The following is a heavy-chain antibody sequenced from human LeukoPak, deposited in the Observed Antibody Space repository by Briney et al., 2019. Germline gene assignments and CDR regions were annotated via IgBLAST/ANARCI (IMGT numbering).Heavy chain of an antibody. Sequence: SETLSLTCTVSGGSISSYYWSWIRQPPGKGLEWIGYIYYSGTTSYNPSLRSRVTMSVDTSKNQFSLRLSSVTAADTAVYYCARMGAIAGASANPDHWGQGTLVTVPS. D-gene: IGHD4/OR15-4a*01. CDR2: IYYSGTT. CDR3: ARMGAIAGASANPDH. CDR1: GGSISSYY. V-gene: IGHV4-59*01. J-gene: IGHJ4*02.